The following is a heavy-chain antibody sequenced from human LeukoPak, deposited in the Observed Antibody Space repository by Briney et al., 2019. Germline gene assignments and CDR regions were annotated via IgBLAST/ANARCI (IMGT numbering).Heavy chain of an antibody. V-gene: IGHV4-38-2*01. CDR1: GYSIRGDDY. J-gene: IGHJ4*02. CDR2: IYHSGST. D-gene: IGHD4-17*01. CDR3: ARNRSATTTPGFDH. Sequence: PSETLSLTCAVSGYSIRGDDYWGWIRPSPGKGLEWIGSIYHSGSTHYNPSLKSRVTISVDTSKNQFSLMLNSVTAADTAVYYCARNRSATTTPGFDHWGQGTLVTVSS.